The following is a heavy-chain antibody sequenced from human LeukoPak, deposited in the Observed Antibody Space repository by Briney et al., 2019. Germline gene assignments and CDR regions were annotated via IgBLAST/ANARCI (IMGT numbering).Heavy chain of an antibody. CDR3: ARSRTAYYRYFDS. CDR1: GGAVSSGVYS. CDR2: IYHSETT. D-gene: IGHD3-22*01. J-gene: IGHJ4*02. V-gene: IGHV4-30-2*01. Sequence: SETLSLTCTVSGGAVSSGVYSWSWIRQPPGKGLEWIGYIYHSETTYYNPSLQSRVTISVNRSKNQFSLKLTSVTAADAAVYYCARSRTAYYRYFDSWGQGTLVTVSS.